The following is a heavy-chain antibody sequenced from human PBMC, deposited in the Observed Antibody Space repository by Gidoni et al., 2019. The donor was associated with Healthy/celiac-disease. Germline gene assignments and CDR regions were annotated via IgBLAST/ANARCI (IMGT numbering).Heavy chain of an antibody. V-gene: IGHV3-49*03. CDR2: IRSKAYGGTT. CDR3: TREAYPGYFDWLRGFDAFDI. CDR1: GFTFGDYA. Sequence: EVQLVESGVGLVQPGRSLSLSCTASGFTFGDYAMSWFRQAPGKGLEWVGFIRSKAYGGTTEYAASVKGRFTISRDDSKSIAYLQMNSLKTEDTAVYYCTREAYPGYFDWLRGFDAFDIWGQGTMVTVSS. J-gene: IGHJ3*02. D-gene: IGHD3-9*01.